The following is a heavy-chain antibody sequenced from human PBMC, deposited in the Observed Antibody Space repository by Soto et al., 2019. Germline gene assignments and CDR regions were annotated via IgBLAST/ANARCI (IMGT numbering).Heavy chain of an antibody. CDR3: ARFYSSSWYFDY. V-gene: IGHV4-59*01. D-gene: IGHD6-13*01. CDR1: GGSISSYY. Sequence: SETLSLTCTVSGGSISSYYWSWIRQPPGKGLEWIGYIYYSGSTNYNPSLKSRVTVSVDTSRNQFSLKLSSVTAADTAVYYCARFYSSSWYFDYWGQGTLVTVSS. CDR2: IYYSGST. J-gene: IGHJ4*02.